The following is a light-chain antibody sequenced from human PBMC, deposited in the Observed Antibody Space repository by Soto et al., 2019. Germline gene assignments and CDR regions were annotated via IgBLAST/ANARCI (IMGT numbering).Light chain of an antibody. CDR2: IVS. J-gene: IGKJ2*03. CDR1: QSISSW. V-gene: IGKV1-5*03. CDR3: QQYYSYLYS. Sequence: DIQMTQSPSTLSASVGDRVTITCRASQSISSWLAWYQQKPGKAPQLLIYIVSTLESGVPSRFSGSGSGTEFTLTISSLQPDDFATYYCQQYYSYLYSFGQGTKLEIK.